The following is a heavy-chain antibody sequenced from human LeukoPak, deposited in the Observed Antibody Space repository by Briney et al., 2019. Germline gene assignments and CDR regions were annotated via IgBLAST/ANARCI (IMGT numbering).Heavy chain of an antibody. CDR3: ARAVDYPTYSFDF. V-gene: IGHV1-46*01. CDR2: INPSGGST. Sequence: ASVKVSCKASGYRFTSYQIHWVRQAPGHGLEWMGIINPSGGSTRYAQKFQGRLTLTSDTSTRTVYMELSNVRSEDTAVYYCARAVDYPTYSFDFWGHGSLVTVST. D-gene: IGHD4/OR15-4a*01. J-gene: IGHJ4*01. CDR1: GYRFTSYQ.